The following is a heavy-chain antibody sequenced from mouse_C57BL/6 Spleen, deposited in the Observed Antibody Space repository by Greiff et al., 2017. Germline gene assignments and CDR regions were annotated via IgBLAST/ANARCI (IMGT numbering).Heavy chain of an antibody. V-gene: IGHV1-42*01. J-gene: IGHJ3*01. CDR1: GYSCTGYY. Sequence: VEPGASVKISCKASGYSCTGYYMTWVKQSPEKSLEWIGEVNPSTGGTTYNQKFKAKATLTVDKSSSTAYMQLKSLTSEDSAVYYCARGEGYDYDVEAWFAYWGQGTLLTVSA. D-gene: IGHD2-4*01. CDR3: ARGEGYDYDVEAWFAY. CDR2: VNPSTGGT.